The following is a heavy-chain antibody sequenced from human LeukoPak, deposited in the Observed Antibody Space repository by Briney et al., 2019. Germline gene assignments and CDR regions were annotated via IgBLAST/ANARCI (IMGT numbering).Heavy chain of an antibody. CDR2: ISSSGSNI. J-gene: IGHJ4*02. V-gene: IGHV3-48*03. D-gene: IGHD1-26*01. CDR1: GFTFSSYE. Sequence: PGGSLRLSCAASGFTFSSYEMNWVRQAPGKGLEWVSYISSSGSNIYYVDSVKGRFTISRDNAKNTVYLQMNSLRAEDTAVYYCARSRYTGSHFDYWGQGTLVTVSS. CDR3: ARSRYTGSHFDY.